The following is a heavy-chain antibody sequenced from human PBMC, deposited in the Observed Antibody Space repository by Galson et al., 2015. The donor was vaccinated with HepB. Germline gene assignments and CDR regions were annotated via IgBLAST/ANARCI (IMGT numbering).Heavy chain of an antibody. CDR3: ARDYYGSGSYSQSDY. J-gene: IGHJ4*02. CDR1: GGTFSSYA. Sequence: SVKVSYKASGGTFSSYAISWVRQAPGQGLEWMGRIIPILGMANYAQKFQGRVTITADKSTSTAYMELSSLRSEDTAVYYCARDYYGSGSYSQSDYWGQGTLVTVSS. V-gene: IGHV1-69*04. D-gene: IGHD3-10*01. CDR2: IIPILGMA.